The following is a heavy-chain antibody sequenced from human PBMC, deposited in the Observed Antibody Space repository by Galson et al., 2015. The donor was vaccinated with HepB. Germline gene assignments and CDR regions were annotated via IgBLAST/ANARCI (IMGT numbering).Heavy chain of an antibody. D-gene: IGHD3-9*01. J-gene: IGHJ6*02. V-gene: IGHV3-7*03. Sequence: SLRLSCAASGFTFSSYWMSWVRQAPGKGLEWVANIKQDGSEKYYVDSVKGRFTISRDNAKNSLYLQMNSLRAEDTAVYYCARESRYFDWLPNYYYYYGMDVWGQGTTVTVSS. CDR1: GFTFSSYW. CDR3: ARESRYFDWLPNYYYYYGMDV. CDR2: IKQDGSEK.